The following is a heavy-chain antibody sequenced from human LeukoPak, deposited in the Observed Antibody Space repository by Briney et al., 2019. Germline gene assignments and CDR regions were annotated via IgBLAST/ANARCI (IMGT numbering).Heavy chain of an antibody. Sequence: KPGRSLRLSCAASGFTFTIYTMNWVRQAPGRGLEWVSSISSTGNNIYYADSVKGRFTISRDNAKVSLYLEMNSLRAEDTAVYYCARGLRRGDYWGQGTLVTVSS. CDR2: ISSTGNNI. D-gene: IGHD4-17*01. CDR3: ARGLRRGDY. CDR1: GFTFTIYT. J-gene: IGHJ4*02. V-gene: IGHV3-21*01.